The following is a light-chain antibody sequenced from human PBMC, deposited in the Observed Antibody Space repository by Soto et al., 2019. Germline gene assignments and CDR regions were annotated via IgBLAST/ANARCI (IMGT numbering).Light chain of an antibody. J-gene: IGLJ3*02. V-gene: IGLV2-14*01. CDR3: SSYTSTSTRV. Sequence: QSALTQPASVSGSPGQSITISCTGTSSDVGRYNYVSWYQQHPGKAPKLIVSDVNNRPSGVSRRFSGSQSGNTASLTISGLQAEDEADYYCSSYTSTSTRVFGGGTKLTVL. CDR1: SSDVGRYNY. CDR2: DVN.